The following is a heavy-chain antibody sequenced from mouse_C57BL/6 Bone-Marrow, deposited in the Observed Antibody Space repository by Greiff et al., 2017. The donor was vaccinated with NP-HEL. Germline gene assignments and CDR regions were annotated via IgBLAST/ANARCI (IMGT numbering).Heavy chain of an antibody. V-gene: IGHV7-3*01. CDR2: IRNTANGYTT. CDR1: GFTFTDYY. Sequence: EVRVVESGGGLVQPGGSLSLSCAASGFTFTDYYMSWVRQPPGRALEWLGFIRNTANGYTTEYSASVKGRFTISRDNSQRILYLQMNALRAEDSATYYCARYDYPFAYWGQGTLVAVSA. D-gene: IGHD2-4*01. CDR3: ARYDYPFAY. J-gene: IGHJ3*01.